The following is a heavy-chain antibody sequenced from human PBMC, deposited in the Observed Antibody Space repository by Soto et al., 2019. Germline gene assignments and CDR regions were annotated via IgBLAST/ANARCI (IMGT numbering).Heavy chain of an antibody. Sequence: ASVNVSCKASGYSFTSLDINWVRQTAGQGLEWMGWMQPSTGRTGYAQKFQGRVTMTRDTSINTAYMELTTLTSDDTAFYYCARGVSAGVDYWGQGALVTVSS. CDR3: ARGVSAGVDY. D-gene: IGHD1-26*01. V-gene: IGHV1-8*01. CDR1: GYSFTSLD. CDR2: MQPSTGRT. J-gene: IGHJ4*02.